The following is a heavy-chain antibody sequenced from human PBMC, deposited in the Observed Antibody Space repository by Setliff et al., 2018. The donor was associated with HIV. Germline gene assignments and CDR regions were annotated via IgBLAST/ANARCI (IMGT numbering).Heavy chain of an antibody. CDR3: ARGADGDYRYYMDV. D-gene: IGHD4-17*01. V-gene: IGHV1-69*13. J-gene: IGHJ6*03. CDR2: IFPFFGSA. CDR1: GGTFSSYG. Sequence: GPSVKVSCKASGGTFSSYGVNWVRQAPGQGLEWMGGIFPFFGSANYAQKFQGRVTITADVSTSTIYMELSSLTSEDTAVYYCARGADGDYRYYMDVWGRGTTVTVSS.